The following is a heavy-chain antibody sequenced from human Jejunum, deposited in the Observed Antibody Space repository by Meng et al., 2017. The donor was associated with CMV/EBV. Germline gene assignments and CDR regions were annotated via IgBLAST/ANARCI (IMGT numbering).Heavy chain of an antibody. CDR1: GGSISSYY. V-gene: IGHV4-59*01. J-gene: IGHJ4*02. CDR2: IYYSGST. D-gene: IGHD3-10*01. Sequence: SGGSISSYYWSWIRQPPGKGLEWIGYIYYSGSTNYNPSLKSRVTISVDTSKNQFSLKLSSVTAADTAVYYCARTLLWFGASYYFDYWGQGTLVTV. CDR3: ARTLLWFGASYYFDY.